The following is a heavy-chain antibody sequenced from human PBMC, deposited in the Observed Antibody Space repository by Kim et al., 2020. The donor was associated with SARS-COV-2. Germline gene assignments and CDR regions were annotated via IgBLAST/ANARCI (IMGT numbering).Heavy chain of an antibody. V-gene: IGHV1-69*13. Sequence: SVKVSCKASGGTFSSYAISWVRQAPGQGLEWMGGIIPIFGTANYAQKFQGRVTLNADESTSTAYMELSSLRSEDTAEYYCARDSPTCWSSSCAPIYGMDVCGQGTTVTVSS. CDR3: ARDSPTCWSSSCAPIYGMDV. D-gene: IGHD6-13*01. CDR2: IIPIFGTA. CDR1: GGTFSSYA. J-gene: IGHJ6*02.